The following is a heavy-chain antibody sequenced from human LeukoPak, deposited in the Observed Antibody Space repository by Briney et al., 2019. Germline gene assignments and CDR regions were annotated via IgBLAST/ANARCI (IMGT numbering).Heavy chain of an antibody. Sequence: PSETLSLTCTVSGGSISSSSYYWGWIRQPPGKGLEWIGSIYYSGSTYYNPSLKSRVTIPVDTSKNQFSLKLSSVTAADTAVYYCARRIAAAGTPFDYWGQGTLVTVSS. J-gene: IGHJ4*02. D-gene: IGHD6-13*01. V-gene: IGHV4-39*01. CDR1: GGSISSSSYY. CDR2: IYYSGST. CDR3: ARRIAAAGTPFDY.